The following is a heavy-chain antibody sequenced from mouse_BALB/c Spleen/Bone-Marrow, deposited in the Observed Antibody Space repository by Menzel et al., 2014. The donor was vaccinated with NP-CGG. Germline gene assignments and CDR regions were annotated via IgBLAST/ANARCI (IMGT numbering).Heavy chain of an antibody. V-gene: IGHV1S81*02. J-gene: IGHJ3*01. CDR1: GYTFTSYY. CDR3: TREGTFFAY. CDR2: INPSNGGT. D-gene: IGHD3-3*01. Sequence: VKFQESGAELVKPGASVKLSCKSSGYTFTSYYMYWVKQRPGQGLEWIGGINPSNGGTNFNEKFKSKATLTVDKSSSTAYMQLSSLTSEDSAVYYCTREGTFFAYWGQGTLFTVSA.